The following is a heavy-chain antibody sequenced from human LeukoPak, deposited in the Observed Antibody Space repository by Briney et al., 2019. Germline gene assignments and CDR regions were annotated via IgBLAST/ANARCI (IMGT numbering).Heavy chain of an antibody. Sequence: PSDTLSLTCTVSGGSISSYYWSWIRQPPGKGLEWIGYIYYSGSTNYNPSLKSRVTISVDTSKNQFSLKLSSVTAADTAVYYCARDFGGSYFFDYWGQGTLVTVSS. CDR3: ARDFGGSYFFDY. CDR1: GGSISSYY. D-gene: IGHD1-26*01. CDR2: IYYSGST. V-gene: IGHV4-59*12. J-gene: IGHJ4*02.